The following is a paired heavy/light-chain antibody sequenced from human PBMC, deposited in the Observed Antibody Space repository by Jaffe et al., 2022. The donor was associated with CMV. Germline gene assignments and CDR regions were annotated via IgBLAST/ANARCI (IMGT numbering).Light chain of an antibody. Sequence: EIVLSQSPGTLSLSPGEGATLSCRASQSVMSNYLAWYQQKPGQAPRLLIYAASSRATGIPDRFGGSGSVTDFTLTISRLEPEDFAVYYCQQYGSSPITFGQGTRLEIK. J-gene: IGKJ5*01. CDR2: AAS. V-gene: IGKV3-20*01. CDR3: QQYGSSPIT. CDR1: QSVMSNY.
Heavy chain of an antibody. Sequence: QVQLVQSGTEVKKPGASVKVSCKTSGYTFTNYGFTWVRQAPGQGLEWMGWISPYNGNTNYAQKFQGRVTMTTDTSTSTAYLELRSLRSDDTALYYCARDWNKYGGSYYSDYWGQGTLVTVSS. CDR2: ISPYNGNT. CDR3: ARDWNKYGGSYYSDY. J-gene: IGHJ4*02. D-gene: IGHD1-26*01. V-gene: IGHV1-18*01. CDR1: GYTFTNYG.